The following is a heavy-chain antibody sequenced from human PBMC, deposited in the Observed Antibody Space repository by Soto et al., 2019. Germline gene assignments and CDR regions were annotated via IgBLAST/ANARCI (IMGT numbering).Heavy chain of an antibody. CDR2: IIPIFGTA. D-gene: IGHD2-15*01. CDR3: AREGAVVAATFHYYGMDV. J-gene: IGHJ6*02. CDR1: GGTFSSYA. V-gene: IGHV1-69*01. Sequence: QVQLVQSGAEVKKPGSSVKVSCKASGGTFSSYAISWVRQAPGQGLEWMGGIIPIFGTANYAQKFQGRVTITADESTSTAYMELSSLRSEHTAVYYCAREGAVVAATFHYYGMDVWGQGTTVTVSS.